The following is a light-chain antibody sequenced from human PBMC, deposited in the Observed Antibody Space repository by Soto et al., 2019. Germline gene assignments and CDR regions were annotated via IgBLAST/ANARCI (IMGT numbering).Light chain of an antibody. V-gene: IGKV3-15*01. CDR3: QQYNNWPPWT. CDR2: GAS. Sequence: EIVLTQSRGSLSLSPGERATLSCRASQSVSSSYLAWYQQKPGQAPRLLIYGASTRATGIPARFSGSGSGTEFTLTISSLQSEDFAVYYCQQYNNWPPWTFGQGTKVDI. J-gene: IGKJ1*01. CDR1: QSVSSSY.